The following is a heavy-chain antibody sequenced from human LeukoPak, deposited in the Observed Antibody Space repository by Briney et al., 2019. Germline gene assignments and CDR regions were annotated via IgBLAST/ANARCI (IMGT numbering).Heavy chain of an antibody. CDR1: GGSFSGYY. CDR3: AKTVGTHYVWGSYRYPRHFDY. V-gene: IGHV4-34*01. Sequence: SETLSLTCAVYGGSFSGYYWSWIRQPPGKGLEWIGEINRSGSTNYNPSLKSRVTISVDTSKNQFSLKLSSVTAADTAVYYCAKTVGTHYVWGSYRYPRHFDYWGQGTLVTVSS. D-gene: IGHD3-16*02. J-gene: IGHJ4*02. CDR2: INRSGST.